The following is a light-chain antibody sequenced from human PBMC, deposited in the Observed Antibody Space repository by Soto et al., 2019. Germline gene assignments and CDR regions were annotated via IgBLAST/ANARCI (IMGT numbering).Light chain of an antibody. Sequence: ENFLTQSPCTLSLSPGERATLSFRASQSVSSSYLAWYQHKPDQDPRVLIYGSCSRATGIPDRLSGSGCGTDFTLTISRREHEDFAVYYCQHYGSKHPWPFGQGTKV. CDR2: GSC. J-gene: IGKJ1*01. CDR3: QHYGSKHPWP. V-gene: IGKV3-20*01. CDR1: QSVSSSY.